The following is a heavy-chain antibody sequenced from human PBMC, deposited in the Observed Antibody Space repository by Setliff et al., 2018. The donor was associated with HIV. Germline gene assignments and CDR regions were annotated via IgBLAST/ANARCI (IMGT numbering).Heavy chain of an antibody. CDR2: GHHSGHT. Sequence: SLTCTVSGVSITSHYWNWIRQSPGEGLEWIGFGHHSGHTRQNPSLASRVTISVDMSKNQFSLKLNSLSAADTAVYYCARWESAQKAFNPWGHGTMVTVSS. J-gene: IGHJ3*01. V-gene: IGHV4-4*09. D-gene: IGHD1-26*01. CDR3: ARWESAQKAFNP. CDR1: GVSITSHY.